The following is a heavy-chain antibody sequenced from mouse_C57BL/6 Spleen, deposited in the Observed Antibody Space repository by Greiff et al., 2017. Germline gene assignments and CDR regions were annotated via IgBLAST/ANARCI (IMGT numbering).Heavy chain of an antibody. CDR3: ARGGPITTRWYFDV. CDR2: IYPGSGST. D-gene: IGHD1-1*01. V-gene: IGHV1-55*01. J-gene: IGHJ1*03. CDR1: GYTFTSYW. Sequence: QVQLQQPGAELVKPGASVKMSCKASGYTFTSYWITWVKQRPGQGLEWIGDIYPGSGSTNYNEKFKSKATLTVDTSSSTAYMQLSSLTSEDSAVYYCARGGPITTRWYFDVWGTGTTVTVSS.